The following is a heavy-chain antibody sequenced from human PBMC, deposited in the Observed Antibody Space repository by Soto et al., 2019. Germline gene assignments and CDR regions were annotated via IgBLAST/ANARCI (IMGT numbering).Heavy chain of an antibody. CDR1: GGSIRDYF. Sequence: SETLSLTCSVSGGSIRDYFWTWVRHPPGKGLEWIGYISSSGTINYNSSLKSRVTISLDTSRNHFSLKLTSVTTADTGVYFCARDRKLVIPGNYYYYGMDVWGQGTTVTVSS. CDR3: ARDRKLVIPGNYYYYGMDV. J-gene: IGHJ6*02. D-gene: IGHD3-10*01. V-gene: IGHV4-59*12. CDR2: ISSSGTI.